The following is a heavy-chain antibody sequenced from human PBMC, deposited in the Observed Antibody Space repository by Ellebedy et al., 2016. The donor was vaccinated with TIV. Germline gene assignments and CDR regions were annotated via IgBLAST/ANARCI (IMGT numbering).Heavy chain of an antibody. Sequence: SETLSLTCSVSGGSISSGGYYWGWVRQPPGKGLEWIATIYYDGSTYYNPSHKSRASISVDASNNEFSLRLSSLTAADTAMYYCARGTGYNFVLDHWGPGSLVSVSS. J-gene: IGHJ4*02. D-gene: IGHD5-24*01. CDR3: ARGTGYNFVLDH. CDR1: GGSISSGGYY. V-gene: IGHV4-39*02. CDR2: IYYDGST.